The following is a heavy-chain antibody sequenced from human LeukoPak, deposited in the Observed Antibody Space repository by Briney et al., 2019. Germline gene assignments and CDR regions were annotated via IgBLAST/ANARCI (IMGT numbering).Heavy chain of an antibody. V-gene: IGHV3-23*01. Sequence: GGTLRLSCLASGFTFSSYAMDWVRQAPGQGLHWVSAVGTSADTYYADSVRGRFTISRDNSKNTLYLQMDSLRAEDTAIYYCTRKAPGRTPFDYWGQGILVTVSS. CDR1: GFTFSSYA. J-gene: IGHJ4*02. CDR3: TRKAPGRTPFDY. CDR2: VGTSADT. D-gene: IGHD2-15*01.